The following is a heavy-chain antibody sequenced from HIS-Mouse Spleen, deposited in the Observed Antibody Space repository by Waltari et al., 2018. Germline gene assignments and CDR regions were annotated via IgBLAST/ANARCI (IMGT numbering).Heavy chain of an antibody. CDR2: IYYSGWT. D-gene: IGHD6-13*01. J-gene: IGHJ2*01. V-gene: IGHV4-39*07. Sequence: QLQLQESGPGLVKPSETLSLTCTVSGCSISSSSYYWGWIRQPPGKGLEWIGSIYYSGWTYYNPALKSRVTISVDTSKNQFSLKLSSVTAADTAVYYCAREIPYSSSWYDWYFDLWGRGTLVTVSS. CDR1: GCSISSSSYY. CDR3: AREIPYSSSWYDWYFDL.